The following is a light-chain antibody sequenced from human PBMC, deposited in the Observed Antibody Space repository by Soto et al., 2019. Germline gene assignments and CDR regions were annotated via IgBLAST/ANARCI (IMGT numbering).Light chain of an antibody. J-gene: IGKJ1*01. CDR2: DAS. Sequence: DIQMTQYPSTLSATAGDRVTITCRASQSISAWLAWYQKKPGKAPKLLIYDASNLASGVPSRFSGSGSGTEFTLTISSLQPDDFATYYCQQYNSYSFGQGTKVDIK. CDR1: QSISAW. CDR3: QQYNSYS. V-gene: IGKV1-5*01.